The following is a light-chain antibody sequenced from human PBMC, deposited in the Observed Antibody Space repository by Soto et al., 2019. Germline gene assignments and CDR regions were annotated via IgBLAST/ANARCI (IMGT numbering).Light chain of an antibody. Sequence: EIVLTQSPSTLSWSPGERATLSCRASQSVSRYLAWYQQKPGQAPRLLIYDTSNRATGIPARFSGSGSGTDFTLTISSLEPEDFAVYYCQQYGSSGTFGQGTKVDIK. J-gene: IGKJ1*01. CDR2: DTS. CDR3: QQYGSSGT. V-gene: IGKV3-11*01. CDR1: QSVSRY.